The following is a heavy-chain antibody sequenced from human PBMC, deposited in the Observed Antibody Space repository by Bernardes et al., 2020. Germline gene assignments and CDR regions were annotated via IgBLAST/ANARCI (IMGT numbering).Heavy chain of an antibody. CDR1: GGSFSGYY. D-gene: IGHD5-12*01. Sequence: SETLSLTCAVYGGSFSGYYWSWIRQPPGKGLEWIGEINHSGSTNYNPSLKSRVTISVNKSTNQFSLKLRYVTAADTAVYYCARACGVVAKIRFRLGAFDIWGQGTMVTVSP. CDR2: INHSGST. J-gene: IGHJ3*02. CDR3: ARACGVVAKIRFRLGAFDI. V-gene: IGHV4-34*01.